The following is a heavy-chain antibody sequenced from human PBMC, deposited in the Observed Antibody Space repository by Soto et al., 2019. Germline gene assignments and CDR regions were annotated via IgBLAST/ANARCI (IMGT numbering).Heavy chain of an antibody. J-gene: IGHJ6*02. CDR2: ISAYNGNT. Sequence: ASVKVSCKASGYTFTSYGISWVRQAPGQGLEWMGWISAYNGNTNYAQKLQGRVTMTTDTSTSTAYMELRSLRSDDTAVYYCARDYLVVVITTSDYYYGMDVWGQGTTVTVSS. CDR3: ARDYLVVVITTSDYYYGMDV. V-gene: IGHV1-18*01. CDR1: GYTFTSYG. D-gene: IGHD3-22*01.